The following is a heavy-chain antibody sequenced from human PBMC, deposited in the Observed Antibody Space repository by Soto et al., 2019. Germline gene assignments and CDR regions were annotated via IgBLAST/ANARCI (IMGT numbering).Heavy chain of an antibody. V-gene: IGHV3-23*01. J-gene: IGHJ3*02. CDR3: STMLRYFDDAFDI. CDR2: ISGSGGST. D-gene: IGHD3-9*01. CDR1: GFTFSSYA. Sequence: EVQLLESGGGLVQPGGSLRLSCAASGFTFSSYAMTWVRQAPGKGLEWVSAISGSGGSTYYADSVKGRFTISRDNSKNTLYLQMNSLRAEDTAVYYCSTMLRYFDDAFDIWGQGTMVTVSS.